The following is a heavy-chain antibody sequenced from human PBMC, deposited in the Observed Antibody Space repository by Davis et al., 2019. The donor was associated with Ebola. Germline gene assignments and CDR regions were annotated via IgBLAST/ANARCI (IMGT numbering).Heavy chain of an antibody. CDR3: ARQQYSYGNYYYYGMDV. Sequence: GESLKISCQGSGYFFVNYWIGWMRQTPEKGLEWMGIMYPGDADARYSPSFQGQVTISADKSISTAYLQWSSLKASDTAMYYCARQQYSYGNYYYYGMDVWGQGTTVTVSS. CDR2: MYPGDADA. V-gene: IGHV5-51*01. J-gene: IGHJ6*02. D-gene: IGHD5-18*01. CDR1: GYFFVNYW.